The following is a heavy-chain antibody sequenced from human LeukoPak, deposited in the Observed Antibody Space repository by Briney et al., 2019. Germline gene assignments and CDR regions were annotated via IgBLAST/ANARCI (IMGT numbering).Heavy chain of an antibody. CDR2: ISWNSGSI. J-gene: IGHJ4*02. V-gene: IGHV3-9*01. CDR1: GFTFDDYA. D-gene: IGHD3-3*01. CDR3: ARDPESGYHYFDY. Sequence: PGRSLRLSCAASGFTFDDYAMHWVRQAPGKGLEWVSGISWNSGSIGYADSVKGRFTISRDNAKNSLYLQMNSLRAEDTAVYYCARDPESGYHYFDYWGQGTLVTVS.